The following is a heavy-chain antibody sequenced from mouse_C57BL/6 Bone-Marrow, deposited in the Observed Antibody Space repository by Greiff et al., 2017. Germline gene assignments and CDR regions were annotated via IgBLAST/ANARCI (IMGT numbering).Heavy chain of an antibody. J-gene: IGHJ1*03. Sequence: QVQLQQSGAELARPGASVKLSCKASGYTFTSSGISWVKQRTGQGLEWIGEIYPRSGNTYYNEKFKGKATLTADKSSSTAYMELRSLTSEDSAVYFCARWDYYVSSCGRYFDVWGRGTTVTVSS. CDR1: GYTFTSSG. CDR3: ARWDYYVSSCGRYFDV. D-gene: IGHD1-1*01. V-gene: IGHV1-81*01. CDR2: IYPRSGNT.